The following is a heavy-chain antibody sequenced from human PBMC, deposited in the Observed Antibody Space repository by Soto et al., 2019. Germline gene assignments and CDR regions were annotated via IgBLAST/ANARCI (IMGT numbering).Heavy chain of an antibody. CDR1: RGSVSSGYYY. V-gene: IGHV4-61*01. Sequence: SETLSLTCIVSRGSVSSGYYYWSWIRQPPGKGLEYIGHIYYSGSTNYNPSLKSRVSISIDTSKRQFSLRLRSVTATDTAVYYCARGFCGSTDCSYTSPRGNFDSWGKGTLATVSS. CDR3: ARGFCGSTDCSYTSPRGNFDS. D-gene: IGHD2-2*01. CDR2: IYYSGST. J-gene: IGHJ4*02.